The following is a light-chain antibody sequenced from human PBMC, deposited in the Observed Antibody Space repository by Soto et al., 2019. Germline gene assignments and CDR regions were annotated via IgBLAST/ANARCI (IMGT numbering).Light chain of an antibody. Sequence: EVVLTQSPGTLSLSAGERATLSCRASQSVANNHLAWYQQRPGQAPRLLIYAASTRAAGIPARFSGSGSGTDFTLTISRLEPEDFGVFFCHHYGRSPIFTFGPGTTVDMK. CDR2: AAS. CDR1: QSVANNH. V-gene: IGKV3-20*01. CDR3: HHYGRSPIFT. J-gene: IGKJ3*01.